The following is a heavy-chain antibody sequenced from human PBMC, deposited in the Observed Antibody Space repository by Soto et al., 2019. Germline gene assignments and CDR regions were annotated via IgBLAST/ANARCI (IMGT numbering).Heavy chain of an antibody. CDR2: ISGSGGST. CDR1: GFTFSSYA. Sequence: GGSLRLSCAASGFTFSSYAMSWVRQAPGKGLEWVSAISGSGGSTYYADSVKGRFTISRDNSKNTLYLQMNSLRAEDTAVYYCAKGELRFLEWLLSDHFDYWGQGTLVTVSS. CDR3: AKGELRFLEWLLSDHFDY. D-gene: IGHD3-3*01. J-gene: IGHJ4*02. V-gene: IGHV3-23*01.